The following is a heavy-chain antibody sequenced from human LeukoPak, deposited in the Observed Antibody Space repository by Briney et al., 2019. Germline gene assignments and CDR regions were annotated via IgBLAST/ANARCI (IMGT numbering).Heavy chain of an antibody. D-gene: IGHD3-10*01. V-gene: IGHV1-24*01. CDR1: GYTLTELS. CDR2: FDPEDGET. CDR3: ATSITMVRGVITESNWFDP. J-gene: IGHJ5*02. Sequence: ASVKVSCKVSGYTLTELSMHWVRQAPGKGLEWMGGFDPEDGETIYAQKFRGRVTMTEDTSTDTAYMELSRLRSEDTAVYYCATSITMVRGVITESNWFDPWDQGTLVTISS.